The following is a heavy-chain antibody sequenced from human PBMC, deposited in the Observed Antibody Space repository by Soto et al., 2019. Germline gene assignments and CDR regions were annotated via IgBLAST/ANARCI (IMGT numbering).Heavy chain of an antibody. Sequence: PSETLSLTCTVSGASITSDDYYWSWIRQPPGKGLEYIAYIYHRGITYYNPSLQSRVTISVDTSKNQFSLKLSSVTAADTAVYYCARSDGRYWGQGTLVTVSS. CDR3: ARSDGRY. CDR2: IYHRGIT. V-gene: IGHV4-30-4*02. J-gene: IGHJ4*02. CDR1: GASITSDDYY.